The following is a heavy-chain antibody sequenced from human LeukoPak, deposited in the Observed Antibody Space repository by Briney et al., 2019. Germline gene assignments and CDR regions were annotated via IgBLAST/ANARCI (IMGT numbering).Heavy chain of an antibody. Sequence: GGPLRLSCAATGFTFRSYAMSWVRQAPGKGLEWVSAITNNGGRTFYTDSVKGRFTISRDNSKNTLYLQMNSLRAEDTAVYYCARDTYYYDSSGSEYYFDYWGQGTLVTVSS. D-gene: IGHD3-22*01. V-gene: IGHV3-23*01. CDR1: GFTFRSYA. CDR3: ARDTYYYDSSGSEYYFDY. J-gene: IGHJ4*02. CDR2: ITNNGGRT.